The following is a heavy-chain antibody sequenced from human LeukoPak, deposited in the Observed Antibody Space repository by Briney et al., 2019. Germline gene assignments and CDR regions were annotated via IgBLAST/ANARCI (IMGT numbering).Heavy chain of an antibody. CDR2: IYYSGTT. D-gene: IGHD1-26*01. V-gene: IGHV4-59*01. CDR1: GGSISSYY. J-gene: IGHJ4*02. Sequence: SETLSLTCTVSGGSISSYYWSWIRQPPGKGLEWIGYIYYSGTTSNNPSLKSRVTISVDTSKNQFSLKLSSVTAADTAVYYCARSGSYAGFFDYWGQGTLVTVSS. CDR3: ARSGSYAGFFDY.